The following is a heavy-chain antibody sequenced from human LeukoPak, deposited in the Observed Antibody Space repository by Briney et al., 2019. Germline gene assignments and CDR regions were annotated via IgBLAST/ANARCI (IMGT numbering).Heavy chain of an antibody. J-gene: IGHJ4*02. V-gene: IGHV1-2*02. Sequence: ASVKVSCKASGYTFTGYYMHWVRQAPGQGLEWMGWINPNSGGTNYAQKFQGRVTMTRDTSISTAYMELSRLRSDDTAVYYCARVVEQWLNPPRPDYWGQGTLVTVSS. CDR3: ARVVEQWLNPPRPDY. CDR1: GYTFTGYY. D-gene: IGHD6-19*01. CDR2: INPNSGGT.